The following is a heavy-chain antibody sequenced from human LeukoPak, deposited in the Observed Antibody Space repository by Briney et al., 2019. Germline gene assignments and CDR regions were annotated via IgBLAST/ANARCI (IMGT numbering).Heavy chain of an antibody. J-gene: IGHJ4*02. CDR1: GFTVSKYW. CDR3: VRGGSSVSFDY. D-gene: IGHD3-10*01. Sequence: GQSMTLACAAAGFTVSKYWVHWVRHTARKGLVWVSRTNSVDGHTTYADSVTGRFTVSRDHAQNTLYLQINSLRVEDTALYYCVRGGSSVSFDYWGEGTLVAVSS. V-gene: IGHV3-74*01. CDR2: TNSVDGHT.